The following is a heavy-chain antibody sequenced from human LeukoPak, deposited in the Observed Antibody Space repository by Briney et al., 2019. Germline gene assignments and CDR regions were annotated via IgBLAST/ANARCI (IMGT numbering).Heavy chain of an antibody. CDR1: GFTFSSYT. D-gene: IGHD3-16*01. J-gene: IGHJ4*02. Sequence: PGGSLRLSCAASGFTFSSYTMNWVRLAPGKGLEWVSYISSSSNTIYYADSVKGRFTISRDNAKSSLYLQMNSLRAEDTAVYYCARKLWHRNDCWGQGTLVTVSS. CDR3: ARKLWHRNDC. V-gene: IGHV3-48*01. CDR2: ISSSSNTI.